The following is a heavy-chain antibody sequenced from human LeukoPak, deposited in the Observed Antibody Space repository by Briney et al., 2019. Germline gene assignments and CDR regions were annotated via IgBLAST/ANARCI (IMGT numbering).Heavy chain of an antibody. Sequence: GGSLRLSCAASGFTFGSYAMHWVRQAPGKGLEWVAVISYDGSNKYYADSVKGRFTISRDNSKNALYLQMNSLRAEDTAVYYCARGLEDYYDSSGFLSAYWGQGTLVTVSS. J-gene: IGHJ4*02. V-gene: IGHV3-30-3*01. CDR3: ARGLEDYYDSSGFLSAY. CDR1: GFTFGSYA. CDR2: ISYDGSNK. D-gene: IGHD3-22*01.